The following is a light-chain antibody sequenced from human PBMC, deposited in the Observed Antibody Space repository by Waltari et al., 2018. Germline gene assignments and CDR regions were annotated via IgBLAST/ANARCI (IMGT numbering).Light chain of an antibody. CDR1: QSVSSH. V-gene: IGKV3-15*01. CDR2: GAS. J-gene: IGKJ4*01. CDR3: QQYNNWPAVT. Sequence: VTTQSAATLRGSRGQRPTLYSRASQSVSSHIAWYQQKPGQAPRLLISGASTRATGIPARFSGGGAGTEFTLTISSLQSEDFVVYYCQQYNNWPAVTFGRGTKVETK.